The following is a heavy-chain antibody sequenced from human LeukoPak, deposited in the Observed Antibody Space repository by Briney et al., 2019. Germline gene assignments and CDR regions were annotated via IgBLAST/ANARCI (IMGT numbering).Heavy chain of an antibody. CDR1: RFTFRNYA. Sequence: GGSLRLSCAASRFTFRNYAMTWVRQAPGQGLEWVSAISGSGGRTYYADSLKGRFAISRDNSKNTLYLQMNSLRAEDTAVYYCAKALLLFSSDYFDYWGQGTLVTVSS. CDR2: ISGSGGRT. CDR3: AKALLLFSSDYFDY. D-gene: IGHD3-10*01. V-gene: IGHV3-23*01. J-gene: IGHJ4*02.